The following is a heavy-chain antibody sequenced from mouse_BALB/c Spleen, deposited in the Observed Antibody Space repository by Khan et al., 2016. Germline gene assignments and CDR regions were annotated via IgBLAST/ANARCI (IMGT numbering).Heavy chain of an antibody. J-gene: IGHJ3*01. CDR3: AREELGSVFAY. Sequence: QVQLKQSGAELMKPGASVKISCKATVYTFNSCWIEWVKQRPGHGLEWIGEILPGTDTTDYNEKFKGRAAITADTSSNTAYMQLSSLTSEDSAVYYCAREELGSVFAYWGQGTLVTVSA. V-gene: IGHV1-9*01. CDR2: ILPGTDTT. CDR1: VYTFNSCW.